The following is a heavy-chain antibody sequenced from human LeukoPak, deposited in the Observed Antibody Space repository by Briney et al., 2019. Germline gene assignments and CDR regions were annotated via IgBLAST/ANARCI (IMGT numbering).Heavy chain of an antibody. CDR3: AKVRVVVSATGAFDI. D-gene: IGHD2-15*01. J-gene: IGHJ3*02. CDR1: GFTPTSDG. V-gene: IGHV3-23*01. CDR2: ISGSGGST. Sequence: RGSLRPSCAPSGFTPTSDGMSWVRQAPGKGLEWVSVISGSGGSTYYVDSVKGRFTISRNNSKNTLHLQMNSLRAEDTAVYYCAKVRVVVSATGAFDIWGQGTMVTVSS.